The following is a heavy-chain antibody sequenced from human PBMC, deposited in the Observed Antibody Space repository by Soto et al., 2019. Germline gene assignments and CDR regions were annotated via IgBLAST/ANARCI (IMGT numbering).Heavy chain of an antibody. D-gene: IGHD6-19*01. CDR1: GFTFGDYA. J-gene: IGHJ4*02. Sequence: HPGGSLRLSCTASGFTFGDYAMSWFRQAPGKGLEWVGFIRNKAYGGATEYAASVKGRFTISRDDSKSIAYLQMNSLKTEDTAVYYCTRDREKQWPYPGYWGEGTLVTGSS. CDR2: IRNKAYGGAT. V-gene: IGHV3-49*03. CDR3: TRDREKQWPYPGY.